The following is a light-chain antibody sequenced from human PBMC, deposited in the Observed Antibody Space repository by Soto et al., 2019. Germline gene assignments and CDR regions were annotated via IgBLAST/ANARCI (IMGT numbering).Light chain of an antibody. CDR2: TAS. J-gene: IGKJ4*01. CDR3: QQSLSSPLS. Sequence: IQMTQSPSSLSASVGDRVTITCRASQSISRNLNWYQQKPGKAPELLIYTASNLQSGVPSRFSGSGSGTDFALTFSSLQPEDSAVYYCQQSLSSPLSFGGGTKVEFK. CDR1: QSISRN. V-gene: IGKV1-39*01.